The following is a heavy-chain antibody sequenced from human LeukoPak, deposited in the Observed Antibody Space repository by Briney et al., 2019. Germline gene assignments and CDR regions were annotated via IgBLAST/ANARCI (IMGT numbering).Heavy chain of an antibody. CDR3: ARGYSSGWYSDFDY. D-gene: IGHD6-19*01. J-gene: IGHJ4*02. V-gene: IGHV3-7*01. CDR1: GFTFSSYW. Sequence: PGGSLRLSCAASGFTFSSYWMIWVRQAPGKGLEWVANIKQDGSEKFYVDSVKGRFTISRDNAKNSLYLQMNSLRDEDTAVYYCARGYSSGWYSDFDYWGQGTLVTVSS. CDR2: IKQDGSEK.